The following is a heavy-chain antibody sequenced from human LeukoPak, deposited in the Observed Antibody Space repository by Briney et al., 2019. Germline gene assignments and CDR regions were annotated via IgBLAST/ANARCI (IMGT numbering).Heavy chain of an antibody. CDR3: ARGSEYFQH. J-gene: IGHJ1*01. Sequence: GGSLRLSCADSGFTVSSNSMSWVRQAPGKGLEWVSIIYSGGNTFHADSVKARFSISRDESRVTVYLQMNNLTAEDTAVYYCARGSEYFQHWGRGTLVTVSS. V-gene: IGHV3-66*01. CDR1: GFTVSSNS. CDR2: IYSGGNT.